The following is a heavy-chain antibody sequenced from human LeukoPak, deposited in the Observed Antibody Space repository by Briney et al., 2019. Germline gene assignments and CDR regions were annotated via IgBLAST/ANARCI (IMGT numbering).Heavy chain of an antibody. D-gene: IGHD3-22*01. J-gene: IGHJ4*02. CDR1: GISFGDST. V-gene: IGHV3-49*04. CDR2: IRTQSYGATT. CDR3: TRDYYDSTGAFDY. Sequence: GGSLRLSCKTSGISFGDSTMNWVRQAPGKGLEWLGFIRTQSYGATTEYAAAVKGRFTISRDDSKSIAYLQMNSLKTEDTAIYYCTRDYYDSTGAFDYWAQGTQVTVSS.